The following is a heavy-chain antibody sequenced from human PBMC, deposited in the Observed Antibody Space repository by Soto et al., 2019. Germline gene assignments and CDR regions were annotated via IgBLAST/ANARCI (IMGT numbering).Heavy chain of an antibody. CDR3: AKDLVSRDYYYYGMDV. Sequence: EVQLLESGGGLVQPGGSLRLSCAASGFTFSSYVMTWVRQAPGKGLEWVSSISGSGGGTHDADSVKGRFTISRDNSKNTLYLQMNSLRAEDTAVYYCAKDLVSRDYYYYGMDVWGQGTTVTVSS. V-gene: IGHV3-23*01. CDR2: ISGSGGGT. CDR1: GFTFSSYV. D-gene: IGHD2-2*01. J-gene: IGHJ6*02.